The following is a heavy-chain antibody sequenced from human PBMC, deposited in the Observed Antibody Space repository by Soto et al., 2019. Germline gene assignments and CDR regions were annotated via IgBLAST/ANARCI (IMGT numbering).Heavy chain of an antibody. CDR3: ARGGGYEFFDY. CDR1: GFIISGYA. CDR2: ISYDGTYK. V-gene: IGHV3-30-3*01. Sequence: QVQLVESGGGVVQPGRSLRLYCAASGFIISGYAMHWVRQAPGKGLEWVALISYDGTYKYYADSVKGRFTMSRDKSKNTAYLEMNSVRAEETAVFYCARGGGYEFFDYWGQGTLVTVSS. D-gene: IGHD5-12*01. J-gene: IGHJ4*02.